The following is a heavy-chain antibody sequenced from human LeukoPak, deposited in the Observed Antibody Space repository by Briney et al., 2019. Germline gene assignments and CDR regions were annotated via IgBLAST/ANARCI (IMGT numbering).Heavy chain of an antibody. J-gene: IGHJ4*02. CDR1: GFTFSDYY. CDR2: ISSSGSTI. D-gene: IGHD2-2*01. Sequence: PGGSLRLSCAASGFTFSDYYMSWIRQAPGKGREWGSYISSSGSTIYYADSVKGRFTIARYYAKNSLYLQMNSLRAEDTAVYYCASILGYCSSTSCYAFDYWGQGTPVTVSS. CDR3: ASILGYCSSTSCYAFDY. V-gene: IGHV3-11*04.